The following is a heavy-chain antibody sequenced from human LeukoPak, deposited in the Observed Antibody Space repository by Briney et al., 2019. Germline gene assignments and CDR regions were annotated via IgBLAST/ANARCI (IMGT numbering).Heavy chain of an antibody. V-gene: IGHV3-23*01. J-gene: IGHJ3*02. CDR1: GFAFSSYA. CDR2: ISGSGGST. D-gene: IGHD6-19*01. CDR3: ARPTGSGWYRSAFDI. Sequence: GGSLRLSCAASGFAFSSYAMSWVRQAPGKGLEWVSAISGSGGSTYYADSVKGRFTISRDNSKNTLYLQMNSLRAEDTAVYYCARPTGSGWYRSAFDIWGQGTMVTVSS.